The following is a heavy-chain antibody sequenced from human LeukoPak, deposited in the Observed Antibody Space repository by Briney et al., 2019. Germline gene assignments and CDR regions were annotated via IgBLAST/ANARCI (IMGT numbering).Heavy chain of an antibody. V-gene: IGHV3-53*01. CDR3: AREVVSIPSYFES. CDR1: GFTVSSSY. Sequence: GGSLRFSCAASGFTVSSSYMYWVRQAPGKGLEWVSFFYRGEITYYAESVRGRFTISRDISKNTLYLLMNSLIPEDTAVYYCAREVVSIPSYFESWGQGTRVTVSS. CDR2: FYRGEIT. J-gene: IGHJ4*02. D-gene: IGHD2-15*01.